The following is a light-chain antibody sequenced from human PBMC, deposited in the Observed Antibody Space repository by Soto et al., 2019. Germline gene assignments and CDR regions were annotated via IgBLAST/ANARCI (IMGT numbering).Light chain of an antibody. CDR3: QHSYGSPPWT. Sequence: DIQMTQSPSSVSASVGDRLTITCRASRDISNSLAWYQQTPGKAPKLLLRGASSLHRGVPSRFSGGGAGTEFTLTISSLRPEDIATYFCQHSYGSPPWTFGQGTKVEVK. J-gene: IGKJ1*01. CDR2: GAS. CDR1: RDISNS. V-gene: IGKV1-12*01.